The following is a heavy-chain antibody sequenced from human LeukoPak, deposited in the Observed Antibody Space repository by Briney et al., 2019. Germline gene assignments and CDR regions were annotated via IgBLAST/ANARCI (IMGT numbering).Heavy chain of an antibody. CDR3: ARSHASPDIVVVPAAIEEKELYYYYGMDV. J-gene: IGHJ6*02. CDR2: ISAYNGNT. Sequence: ASVKVSCKASGYTFTSYGISWVRQAPGQGLEWMGWISAYNGNTNYAQKLQGRVTMTTDTSTSTAYMELSSLRSEDTAVYYCARSHASPDIVVVPAAIEEKELYYYYGMDVWGQGTTVTVSS. CDR1: GYTFTSYG. V-gene: IGHV1-18*01. D-gene: IGHD2-2*02.